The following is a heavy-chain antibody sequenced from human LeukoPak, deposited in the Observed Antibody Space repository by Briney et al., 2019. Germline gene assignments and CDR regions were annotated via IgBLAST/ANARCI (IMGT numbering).Heavy chain of an antibody. CDR2: IYTSGST. J-gene: IGHJ5*02. D-gene: IGHD1-1*01. CDR1: GGSISSYY. Sequence: PSETLSLTCTVSGGSISSYYWSWIRQPAGKGLEWIGRIYTSGSTNYNPSLKSRVTMSIDTSKNQFSLKLSSVTAADTAVYYCAREAGPQSLRGTFDPWGQGTLVTVSS. V-gene: IGHV4-4*07. CDR3: AREAGPQSLRGTFDP.